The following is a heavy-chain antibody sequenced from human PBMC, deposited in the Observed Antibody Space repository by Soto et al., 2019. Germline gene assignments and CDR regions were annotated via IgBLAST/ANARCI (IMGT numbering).Heavy chain of an antibody. J-gene: IGHJ4*02. Sequence: ASVKVSCKASGYTFTSYGISWVRQAPGQGLEWMGWISAYNGNTNNAQKLQGRVPMTTDAATSTAYMELRSLRSDDTAVYYCERDPAYCIQGVCYSGRVDYWGQGTLVTVYS. CDR1: GYTFTSYG. CDR2: ISAYNGNT. V-gene: IGHV1-18*01. CDR3: ERDPAYCIQGVCYSGRVDY. D-gene: IGHD2-8*01.